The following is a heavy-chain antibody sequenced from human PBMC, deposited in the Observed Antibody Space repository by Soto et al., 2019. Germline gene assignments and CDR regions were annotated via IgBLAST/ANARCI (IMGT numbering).Heavy chain of an antibody. V-gene: IGHV4-34*01. CDR3: ARGGGITGTTLVEDSYYYGMDV. D-gene: IGHD1-7*01. J-gene: IGHJ6*02. Sequence: SETLSLTCAVYGGSFSGYYWSWILQPPWKGLEWIGEINHSGSTNYNPSLKSRVTISVDTSKNQFSLKLSSVTAADTAVYYCARGGGITGTTLVEDSYYYGMDVWGQGTTVTVSS. CDR2: INHSGST. CDR1: GGSFSGYY.